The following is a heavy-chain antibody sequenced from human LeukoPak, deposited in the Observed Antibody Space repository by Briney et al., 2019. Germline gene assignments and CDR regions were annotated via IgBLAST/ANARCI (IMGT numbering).Heavy chain of an antibody. Sequence: AASVKVSCKASGGTFGRYAITWVRQAPGQRLEWMGGVSPIYGTSDYAQRFQGRVTISADESTSTAFLEVRSLRSEDTAVYYCARDRSGGRCYGAFDIWGQGTLVIVSS. CDR1: GGTFGRYA. V-gene: IGHV1-69*13. CDR2: VSPIYGTS. D-gene: IGHD2-15*01. J-gene: IGHJ3*02. CDR3: ARDRSGGRCYGAFDI.